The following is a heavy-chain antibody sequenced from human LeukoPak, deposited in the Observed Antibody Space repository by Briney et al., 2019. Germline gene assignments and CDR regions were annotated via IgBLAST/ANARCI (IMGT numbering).Heavy chain of an antibody. CDR2: INPSGGST. D-gene: IGHD2-15*01. V-gene: IGHV1-46*01. J-gene: IGHJ6*03. CDR1: GYTFTSYY. Sequence: ASVKVSCKASGYTFTSYYMHWVRQAPGQGLEWMGIINPSGGSTSYAQKFQGRVTMTRDTSTSTAYMELSSLRSEDTAVYYCARGHGLYCSGGSCSSLGYMDVWGKGTTVTVSS. CDR3: ARGHGLYCSGGSCSSLGYMDV.